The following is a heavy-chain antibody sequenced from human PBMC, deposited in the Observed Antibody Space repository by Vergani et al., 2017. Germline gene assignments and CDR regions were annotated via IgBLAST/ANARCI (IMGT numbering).Heavy chain of an antibody. CDR1: GFTFDTYT. V-gene: IGHV3-30*02. CDR2: IQKDGIDK. CDR3: VKERPVFDE. Sequence: VQLLESGGGLVQPGGSRRLSCAGAGFTFDTYTMAYVRQAPGKGLEWVAFIQKDGIDKFYADSVRGRFTISRDISKNTLYLEMNSLSAEDTALYHCVKERPVFDEWGRGTLVSVS. D-gene: IGHD6-6*01. J-gene: IGHJ4*02.